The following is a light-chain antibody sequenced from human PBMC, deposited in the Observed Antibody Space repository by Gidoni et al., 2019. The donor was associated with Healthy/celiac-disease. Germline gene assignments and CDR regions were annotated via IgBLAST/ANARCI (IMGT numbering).Light chain of an antibody. V-gene: IGKV1-39*01. CDR3: QQSYSTRGS. CDR1: QSISSY. Sequence: DIQMTQSPSSLSASVGDRVTITCRASQSISSYLNWYQQKPGKAPKLLIYAASSLQSGVPSRFSGSGSGTDFTLTISSLQPEDFATYYCQQSYSTRGSFGGETKVEIK. J-gene: IGKJ4*01. CDR2: AAS.